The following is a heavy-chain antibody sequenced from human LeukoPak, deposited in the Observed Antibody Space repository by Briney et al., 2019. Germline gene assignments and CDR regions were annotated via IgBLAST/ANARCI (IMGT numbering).Heavy chain of an antibody. Sequence: GGSLRLSCAASGFTFSSYAMSWVRQAPGKGLEWVSSISSGSSYIYYADSVKGRFTISRDNAKNSLYLQMNSLRAEDTAVYYCARDGSEYYDFWSGYYRTERHGYYYYMDVWGKGTTVTVSS. D-gene: IGHD3-3*01. CDR3: ARDGSEYYDFWSGYYRTERHGYYYYMDV. V-gene: IGHV3-21*01. J-gene: IGHJ6*03. CDR2: ISSGSSYI. CDR1: GFTFSSYA.